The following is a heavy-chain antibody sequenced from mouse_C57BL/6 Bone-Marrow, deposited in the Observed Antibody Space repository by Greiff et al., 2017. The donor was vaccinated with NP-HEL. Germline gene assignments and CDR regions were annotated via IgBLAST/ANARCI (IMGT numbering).Heavy chain of an antibody. CDR3: AVGDFDY. Sequence: EVQLVESGGDLVKPGGSLKLSCAASGFTFSSYGMSWVRQTPDKRLEWVATIRSGGGYTYYPDSVKGRFTITRDKAKNTVYLQMSSLKSEDTAMYYCAVGDFDYGDQGTTLTVSS. CDR2: IRSGGGYT. J-gene: IGHJ2*01. V-gene: IGHV5-6*01. CDR1: GFTFSSYG.